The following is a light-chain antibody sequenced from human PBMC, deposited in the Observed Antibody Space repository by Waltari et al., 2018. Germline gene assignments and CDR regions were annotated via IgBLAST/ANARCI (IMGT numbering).Light chain of an antibody. V-gene: IGKV4-1*01. CDR1: HNLLSSSNNKNF. Sequence: DIVMTQSPSTLPESLGERATINCKSSHNLLSSSNNKNFLAWFQQRPGQSPKLLIYWASTRQSGVPDRCSGSESGTKFTLTINSLQPEDVALYYCQQFYSIPYTFGQGTKLEIK. CDR3: QQFYSIPYT. CDR2: WAS. J-gene: IGKJ2*01.